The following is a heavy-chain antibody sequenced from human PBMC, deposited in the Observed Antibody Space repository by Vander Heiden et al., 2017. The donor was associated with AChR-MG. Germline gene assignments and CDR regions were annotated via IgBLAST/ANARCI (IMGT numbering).Heavy chain of an antibody. CDR3: ARAAQCIAGDSSSSNWFDP. D-gene: IGHD6-13*01. CDR1: GYNFTSYY. CDR2: INPRGGST. V-gene: IGHV1-46*03. J-gene: IGHJ5*02. Sequence: QVQLVQSGAEVKKPGASVKVSCKASGYNFTSYYMHWVRQAPGQGLEWMGIINPRGGSTSYAQKFQGRGTLTRDTSTSTVYMEMSSLRFEEQAVYYCARAAQCIAGDSSSSNWFDPWDQGTLVPVS.